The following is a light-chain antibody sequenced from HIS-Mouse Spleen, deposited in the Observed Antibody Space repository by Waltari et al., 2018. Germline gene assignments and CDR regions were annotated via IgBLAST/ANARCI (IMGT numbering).Light chain of an antibody. CDR2: EGS. Sequence: QSALTQPASVSGSPGQSITISCTGTSSDVGSYNLVSWYQQHPGKAPKLMIYEGSKRPSGVSKRVAVSKSGNTASLTISGLQAEDEADYYCCSYAGSSTWVFGGGTKLTVL. CDR3: CSYAGSSTWV. CDR1: SSDVGSYNL. J-gene: IGLJ3*02. V-gene: IGLV2-23*01.